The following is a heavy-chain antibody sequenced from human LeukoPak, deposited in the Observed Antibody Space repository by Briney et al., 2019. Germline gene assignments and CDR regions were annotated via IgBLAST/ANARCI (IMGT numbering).Heavy chain of an antibody. CDR3: AKVPGVVGAINDY. CDR2: ISGSGGST. V-gene: IGHV3-23*01. CDR1: GFTFSSYA. D-gene: IGHD1-26*01. Sequence: SGGSLRLSCAASGFTFSSYAMSWVRQAPGKGLEWVSAISGSGGSTYYADSVKGRFTISRDNSKNTLYLQMNSLRAEDTAVYYCAKVPGVVGAINDYWGQGTLVTVSS. J-gene: IGHJ4*02.